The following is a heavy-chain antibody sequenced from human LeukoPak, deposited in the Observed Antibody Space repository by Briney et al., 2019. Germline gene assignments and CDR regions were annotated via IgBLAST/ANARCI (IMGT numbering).Heavy chain of an antibody. CDR1: GGSISSSNW. CDR3: ARDRRRQGGYSYGYNWFDP. V-gene: IGHV4-4*02. CDR2: IYHSGST. Sequence: SGTLSLTCAVSGGSISSSNWWSWVRQPPGKGLEWIGEIYHSGSTNYNPSLKSRVTISVDKSKNQFSLKLSSVTAADTAVYYCARDRRRQGGYSYGYNWFDPWGQGTLVTVSS. D-gene: IGHD5-18*01. J-gene: IGHJ5*02.